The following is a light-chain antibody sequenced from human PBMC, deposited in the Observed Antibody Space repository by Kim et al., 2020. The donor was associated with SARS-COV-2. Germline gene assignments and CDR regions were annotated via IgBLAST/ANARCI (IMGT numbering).Light chain of an antibody. V-gene: IGLV3-1*01. CDR3: QAWDSSTEV. CDR2: QDS. J-gene: IGLJ3*02. Sequence: ELTQPPSVSVSPGQTASITCSGDKLGDKYACWYQQKPGQSPVLVIYQDSKRPSGIPERFSGSNSGNTATLTISGTQAMDEADYYCQAWDSSTEVFGGGTKLTVL. CDR1: KLGDKY.